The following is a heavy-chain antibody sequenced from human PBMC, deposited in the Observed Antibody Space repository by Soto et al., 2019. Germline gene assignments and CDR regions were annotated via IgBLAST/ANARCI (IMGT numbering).Heavy chain of an antibody. V-gene: IGHV1-69*13. CDR2: IIPIFGTA. CDR3: ARAQAPTGRYYDSSGYYSTLYWFDP. J-gene: IGHJ5*02. D-gene: IGHD3-22*01. CDR1: GGTFSSYA. Sequence: SVKVSSKASGGTFSSYAISWVRKAPGQGLEWMGGIIPIFGTANYAQKFQGRVTITADESTSTAYMELSSLRSEDTAVYYCARAQAPTGRYYDSSGYYSTLYWFDPWGQGTPVTVSS.